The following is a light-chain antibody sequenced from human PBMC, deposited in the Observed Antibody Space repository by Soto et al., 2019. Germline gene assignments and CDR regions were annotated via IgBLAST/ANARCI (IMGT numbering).Light chain of an antibody. J-gene: IGLJ2*01. Sequence: QPVLTQSPSASASLGASVKLTCTLSSGHINYAIAWHQQQPEKGPRYLMKLNSDGSHTKSDGIPDRFSGSSSGSERHLTISSLQSEDEADYYCQTWGTAIHDVVFGGGTKLTVL. CDR3: QTWGTAIHDVV. V-gene: IGLV4-69*01. CDR1: SGHINYA. CDR2: LNSDGSH.